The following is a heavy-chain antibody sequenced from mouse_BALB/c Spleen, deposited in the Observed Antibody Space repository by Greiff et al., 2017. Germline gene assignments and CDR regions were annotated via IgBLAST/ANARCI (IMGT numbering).Heavy chain of an antibody. Sequence: QVQLQQPGAELVKPGASVKLSCKASGYTFTSYWMHWVKQRPGQGLEWIGEIDPSDSYTNYNQKFKGKATLTVDKSSSTAYMQLSSLTSEDSAVYYCAIPDDGYSLMDYGGQGTSVTVSS. J-gene: IGHJ4*01. CDR2: IDPSDSYT. D-gene: IGHD2-3*01. V-gene: IGHV1-69*02. CDR1: GYTFTSYW. CDR3: AIPDDGYSLMDY.